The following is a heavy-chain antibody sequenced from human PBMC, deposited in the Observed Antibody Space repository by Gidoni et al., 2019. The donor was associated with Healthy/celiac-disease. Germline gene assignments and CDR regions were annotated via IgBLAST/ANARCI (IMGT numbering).Heavy chain of an antibody. D-gene: IGHD6-6*01. CDR3: ARDRSYSSSSGEYYFDY. V-gene: IGHV3-21*01. J-gene: IGHJ4*02. CDR1: GFTFSSYR. Sequence: EVQLVESGGGLVKPGGSLRLSCAASGFTFSSYRMNWVRQAPGKGLEWVSSISSSSSYIYYADSGKGRFTISRDNAKNSLYLQMNSLRAEDTAVYYCARDRSYSSSSGEYYFDYWGQGTLVTVSS. CDR2: ISSSSSYI.